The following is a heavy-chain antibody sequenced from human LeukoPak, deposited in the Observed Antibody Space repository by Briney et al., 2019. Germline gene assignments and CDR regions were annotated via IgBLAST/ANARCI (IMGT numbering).Heavy chain of an antibody. Sequence: GGSLRLSCAASGFAFSSHWMNWVRQAPGKGQEWVANINREGSDKNYVDSVKGRFTISRDNAKNSLYLQMNSLRVEDTAVYYCARDGVPGGEDDWGQGTTVTVS. J-gene: IGHJ6*02. CDR1: GFAFSSHW. V-gene: IGHV3-7*01. D-gene: IGHD2-21*01. CDR3: ARDGVPGGEDD. CDR2: INREGSDK.